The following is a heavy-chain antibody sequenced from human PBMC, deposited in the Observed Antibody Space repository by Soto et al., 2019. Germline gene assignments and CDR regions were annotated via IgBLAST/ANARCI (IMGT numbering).Heavy chain of an antibody. CDR2: ITTSSSTI. V-gene: IGHV3-48*01. Sequence: GGSLRLSCAASGFTFSNYGMNWVRQAPGKGLEWVSYITTSSSTILYADSVKGRFTISRDNSKNTLYLQMNSLRAEDTAVYYCARTTHDYGDYVMGYWGQGTLVTVSS. CDR3: ARTTHDYGDYVMGY. J-gene: IGHJ4*02. D-gene: IGHD4-17*01. CDR1: GFTFSNYG.